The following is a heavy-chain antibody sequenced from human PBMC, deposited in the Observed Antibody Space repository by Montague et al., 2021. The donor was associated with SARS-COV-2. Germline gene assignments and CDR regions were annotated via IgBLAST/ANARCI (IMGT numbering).Heavy chain of an antibody. CDR1: GDSISSTDHY. CDR3: ARHLRVGNRWNGFEADY. J-gene: IGHJ4*02. CDR2: IFYSGST. Sequence: SETLSLTCTVSGDSISSTDHYWAWMRQPPGKGLEWIASIFYSGSTYYNSSLKSRVTISVDTSKNLFSLLLNSVTPADTSVYYCARHLRVGNRWNGFEADYWGQGALVSVSS. D-gene: IGHD1-1*01. V-gene: IGHV4-39*01.